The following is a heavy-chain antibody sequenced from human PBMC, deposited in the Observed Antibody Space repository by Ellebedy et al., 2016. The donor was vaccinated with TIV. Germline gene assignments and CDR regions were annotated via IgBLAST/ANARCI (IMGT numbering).Heavy chain of an antibody. D-gene: IGHD3-9*01. CDR3: ARESVRYFDWDS. Sequence: PGGSLRLSCVASGFTLSGYYMHWVRQVPGKGLVWVARINTDGSSTSYADSVEGRFTISRDNAKKTLYLEMSGLRVEDTAVYYCARESVRYFDWDSWGQGTLVTV. CDR1: GFTLSGYY. V-gene: IGHV3-74*01. CDR2: INTDGSST. J-gene: IGHJ4*02.